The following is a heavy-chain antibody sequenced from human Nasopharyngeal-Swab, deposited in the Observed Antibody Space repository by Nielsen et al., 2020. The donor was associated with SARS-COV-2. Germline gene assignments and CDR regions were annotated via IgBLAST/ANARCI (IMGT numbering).Heavy chain of an antibody. J-gene: IGHJ3*02. Sequence: GASLEISWAGSGFAFSSYWMHWVRQAPGKELVWVSRINSDGSSTSYADSVKGRFTISSDNAKNTLYLQMNSLRAEDTAVYYCARVRGDYDSSGYYYHDGAFDIWGQGTMVTVSS. CDR3: ARVRGDYDSSGYYYHDGAFDI. V-gene: IGHV3-74*01. D-gene: IGHD3-22*01. CDR2: INSDGSST. CDR1: GFAFSSYW.